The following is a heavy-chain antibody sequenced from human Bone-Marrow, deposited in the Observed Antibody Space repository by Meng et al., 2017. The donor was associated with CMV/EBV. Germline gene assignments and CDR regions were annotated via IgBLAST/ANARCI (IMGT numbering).Heavy chain of an antibody. D-gene: IGHD6-13*01. CDR3: ARVSEGSSRNTYYYYYGMDV. J-gene: IGHJ6*02. CDR1: GGTFSSYA. Sequence: SVKVSCKASGGTFSSYAISWVRQAPGQGLEWMGGIIPIFGTANYAQKFQGRVTITTDESTSTAYMELSSLRSEDTAVYYCARVSEGSSRNTYYYYYGMDVWGQGNTV. CDR2: IIPIFGTA. V-gene: IGHV1-69*05.